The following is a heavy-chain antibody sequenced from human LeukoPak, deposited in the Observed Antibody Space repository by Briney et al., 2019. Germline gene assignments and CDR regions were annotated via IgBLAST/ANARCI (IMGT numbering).Heavy chain of an antibody. V-gene: IGHV3-33*01. CDR1: GFTFSSYG. D-gene: IGHD3-9*01. Sequence: GGSLRLSCAASGFTFSSYGMHWVRQAPGKGLEWVAIIWYDGSNRYYADSVKGRFTISRDNSENTLYLQMNSLRAEDTAVYYCVRDKGFLRWKYLTPEYWGHGTLVTVSS. CDR3: VRDKGFLRWKYLTPEY. J-gene: IGHJ4*01. CDR2: IWYDGSNR.